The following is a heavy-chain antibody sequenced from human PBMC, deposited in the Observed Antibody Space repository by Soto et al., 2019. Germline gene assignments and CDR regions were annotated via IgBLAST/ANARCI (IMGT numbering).Heavy chain of an antibody. CDR1: GYSFTTCS. Sequence: GASVNVSCKAAGYSFTTCSIHCVRQAPGQRLGFMGLINAANGDTIYSHKFQVRITITRDTAASTAYMELSSLRSEDTAVYYCERENNWNYGYYLDYSAQGTLVTVSS. D-gene: IGHD1-7*01. CDR3: ERENNWNYGYYLDY. CDR2: INAANGDT. J-gene: IGHJ4*02. V-gene: IGHV1-3*01.